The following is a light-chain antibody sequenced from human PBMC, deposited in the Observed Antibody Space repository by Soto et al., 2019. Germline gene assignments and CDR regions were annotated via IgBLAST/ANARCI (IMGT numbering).Light chain of an antibody. Sequence: DIQMTQSPSSLSASVGDRVTITCRASQSISSYLNWYKQKPGQAPNLLIYAASSLQGGVPSRFSGSGSGTDFTLAISSLQPEDFAIYYCQQSYNTPRTFGQGTKVEI. J-gene: IGKJ1*01. CDR2: AAS. CDR3: QQSYNTPRT. CDR1: QSISSY. V-gene: IGKV1-39*01.